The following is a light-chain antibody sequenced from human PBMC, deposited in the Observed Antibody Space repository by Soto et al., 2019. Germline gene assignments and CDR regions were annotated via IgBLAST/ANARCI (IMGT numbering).Light chain of an antibody. J-gene: IGLJ2*01. CDR1: SSDVGGYKY. CDR3: CSYTGGTTLV. CDR2: EVS. V-gene: IGLV2-14*01. Sequence: QSVLTQPPSVSGAPGQRVTISCTGSSSDVGGYKYVSWYQQHPGKAPKLMIFEVSNRPSGVSNRFSGSKSGNTASLTISGLQAEDEGDYYCCSYTGGTTLVCGGGTKLTVL.